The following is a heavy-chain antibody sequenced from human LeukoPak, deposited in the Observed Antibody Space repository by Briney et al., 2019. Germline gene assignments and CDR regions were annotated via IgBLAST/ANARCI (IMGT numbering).Heavy chain of an antibody. Sequence: SETLSLTCAVYGGSFSGYYWSWIRQPPGKGLEWIGEINHSGSTNYNPSLQSRATISVDTSKNQFSLTLSSVTAADTAVYYCARGGSYSRGYYYYYTDVWGKGTTVTVSS. D-gene: IGHD6-13*01. CDR1: GGSFSGYY. CDR2: INHSGST. V-gene: IGHV4-34*01. CDR3: ARGGSYSRGYYYYYTDV. J-gene: IGHJ6*03.